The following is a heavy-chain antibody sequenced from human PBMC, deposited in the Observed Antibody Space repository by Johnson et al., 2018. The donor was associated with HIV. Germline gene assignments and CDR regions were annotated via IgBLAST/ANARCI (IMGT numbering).Heavy chain of an antibody. V-gene: IGHV3-30*02. CDR1: GFTFSSYG. CDR2: IRYEGSNQ. J-gene: IGHJ3*02. Sequence: QVQLVESGGGVVQPGGSLRLSCAASGFTFSSYGMHWVRQAPGKGLEWVAFIRYEGSNQYYADSVKGRFTISRDNSKNTLYLQMNSLRAKDTAVYYCACPFGELLYSPPDAFDIWGQGTMVTVSS. D-gene: IGHD3-10*01. CDR3: ACPFGELLYSPPDAFDI.